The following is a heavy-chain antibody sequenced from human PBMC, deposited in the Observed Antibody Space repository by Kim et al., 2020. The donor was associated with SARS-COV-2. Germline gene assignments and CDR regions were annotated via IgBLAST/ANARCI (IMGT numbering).Heavy chain of an antibody. CDR3: LGGYYFDY. CDR1: GHFFTRDS. CDR2: IDCDNGDT. D-gene: IGHD3-10*01. V-gene: IGHV1-3*01. J-gene: IGHJ4*02. Sequence: ASVKVSCKTSGHFFTRDSIHWVRQAPGQGLEWMGGIDCDNGDTIYSQKFQGRVTFTTDTSASTAYMELSFLSSDDSAVYYCLGGYYFDYWGQGTLVTVSS.